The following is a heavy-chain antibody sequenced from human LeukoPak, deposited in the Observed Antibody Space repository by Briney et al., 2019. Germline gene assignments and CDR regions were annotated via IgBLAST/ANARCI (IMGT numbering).Heavy chain of an antibody. Sequence: SETLSLTCAVDGGSLSGYYWSWIRQSPGKGLEWIGEISQSGSTKYNPSLKSRVTISVETSKNQFSLRLNSVTAADTAVYYCARGKLRTTLTGSSGRYFDLWGRGTLVTVSS. CDR3: ARGKLRTTLTGSSGRYFDL. CDR1: GGSLSGYY. V-gene: IGHV4-34*01. CDR2: ISQSGST. D-gene: IGHD3-9*01. J-gene: IGHJ2*01.